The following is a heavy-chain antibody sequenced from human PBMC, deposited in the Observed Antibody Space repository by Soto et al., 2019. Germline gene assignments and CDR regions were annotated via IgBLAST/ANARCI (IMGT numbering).Heavy chain of an antibody. Sequence: QVQLVESGGGVVQPGRSLRLSCAASGSTFRNYAMHWVRQAPGKGLECVAVISYDGGNKFYRDYVKGRFTISRDNSKDTLYLQKNSRKYEDPAVYYSARCEREDIAVVKGVPPGEYGVDVWGQGTTVTVSS. CDR1: GSTFRNYA. D-gene: IGHD2-15*01. CDR2: ISYDGGNK. CDR3: ARCEREDIAVVKGVPPGEYGVDV. J-gene: IGHJ6*02. V-gene: IGHV3-30-3*01.